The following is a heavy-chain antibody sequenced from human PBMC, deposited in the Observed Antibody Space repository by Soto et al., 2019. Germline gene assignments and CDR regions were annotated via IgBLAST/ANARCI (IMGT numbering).Heavy chain of an antibody. V-gene: IGHV2-70*01. J-gene: IGHJ6*02. CDR3: ARIQLWAPASYYYYYGMDV. Sequence: SGPTLVNPTQSLTLTCSFSGFSLTTTEVAVSWIRQPPGKALEWLALIDWDDDKYYSTSLKTRLTISKDTSKNQVVLTMTNMDPVDTATYYCARIQLWAPASYYYYYGMDVWGQGTTVTVSS. CDR1: GFSLTTTEVA. CDR2: IDWDDDK. D-gene: IGHD5-18*01.